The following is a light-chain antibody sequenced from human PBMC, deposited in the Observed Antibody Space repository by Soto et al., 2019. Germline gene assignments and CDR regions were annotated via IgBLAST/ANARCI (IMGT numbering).Light chain of an antibody. CDR3: QAWDSNTAV. CDR1: KLGDKY. J-gene: IGLJ2*01. V-gene: IGLV3-1*01. Sequence: SYELTQPPSVSVSPGQTASITCSGDKLGDKYVCWYQQKPGQSPILVIYQDTKRPSGIPERFSGSNSGDTANLTISGTQAMDEADYYCQAWDSNTAVFGGGTKLTVL. CDR2: QDT.